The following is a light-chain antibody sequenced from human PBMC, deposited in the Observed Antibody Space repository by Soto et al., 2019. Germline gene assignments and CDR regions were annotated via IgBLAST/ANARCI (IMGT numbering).Light chain of an antibody. CDR1: QSVGYS. Sequence: EIVLTQSPATLSLSPGDRATLSCRASQSVGYSLAWYQQKPGQAPRLLIYNASNRATGVPARFSGSGSGTDFTLTISSLEPEDFAIYYCQQRSNWPLTFGGRSKVEIK. J-gene: IGKJ4*01. V-gene: IGKV3-11*01. CDR3: QQRSNWPLT. CDR2: NAS.